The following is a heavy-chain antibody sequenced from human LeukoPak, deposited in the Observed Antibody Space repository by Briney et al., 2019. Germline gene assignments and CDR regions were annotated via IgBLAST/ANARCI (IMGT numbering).Heavy chain of an antibody. J-gene: IGHJ5*02. CDR1: GGSISTGDYS. CDR3: ARGFFVRENPGSWFDP. D-gene: IGHD3-10*02. V-gene: IGHV4-30-2*01. Sequence: SETLSLTCAVSGGSISTGDYSWNWIRQPPGKGLDWIGYIYRTGHTFYNPSLKSRVTMSVDRSKNQFSLRLTSVTAADTAVYYCARGFFVRENPGSWFDPWGQGTLVTVSP. CDR2: IYRTGHT.